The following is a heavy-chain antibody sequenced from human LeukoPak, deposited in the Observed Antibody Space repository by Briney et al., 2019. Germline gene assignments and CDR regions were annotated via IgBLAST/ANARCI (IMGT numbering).Heavy chain of an antibody. CDR1: GFTFSSYD. CDR3: AKFRGYCSSNSCRGYYFDY. Sequence: GGSLRLSCAASGFTFSSYDMIWVRQAPGKGLEWVSAISGSGAGTYYADSVKGRFTISRDNSKDTLYLQMNSLRAEDTAVYYCAKFRGYCSSNSCRGYYFDYWGQGTLVTVSS. CDR2: ISGSGAGT. V-gene: IGHV3-23*01. J-gene: IGHJ4*02. D-gene: IGHD2-2*01.